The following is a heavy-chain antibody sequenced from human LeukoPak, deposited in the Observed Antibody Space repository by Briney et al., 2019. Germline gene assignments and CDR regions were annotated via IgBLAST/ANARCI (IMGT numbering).Heavy chain of an antibody. V-gene: IGHV3-30*07. Sequence: GGSLRLSCAASGFTFSSYAMHWVRQAPGKGLEWVAVISYDGSNKYYADSVKGRFTISRDNSKNTLYLQMNSPRAEDTAVYYCAREWGGYCSGGSCYSFDYWGQGTLVTVSS. CDR1: GFTFSSYA. CDR2: ISYDGSNK. CDR3: AREWGGYCSGGSCYSFDY. D-gene: IGHD2-15*01. J-gene: IGHJ4*02.